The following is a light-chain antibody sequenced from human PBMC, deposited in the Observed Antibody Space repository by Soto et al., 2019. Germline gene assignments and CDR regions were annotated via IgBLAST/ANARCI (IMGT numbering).Light chain of an antibody. Sequence: ILLTQSPSSLSASVVYIFTITLRASQGIDTSLAWYQQKPGKAPKLLIYAPSNFQSGVPSRFSGSGSGTHFTLTISSLQPEDFATYYCQQLHGYPITFGQGTRLEIK. V-gene: IGKV1-9*01. CDR3: QQLHGYPIT. J-gene: IGKJ5*01. CDR1: QGIDTS. CDR2: APS.